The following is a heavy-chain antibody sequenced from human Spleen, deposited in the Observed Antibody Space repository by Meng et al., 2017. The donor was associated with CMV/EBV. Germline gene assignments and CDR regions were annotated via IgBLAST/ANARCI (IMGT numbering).Heavy chain of an antibody. CDR2: INHRGST. V-gene: IGHV4-34*01. CDR1: GGSFSGHY. D-gene: IGHD3-22*01. Sequence: GSLRLSCAVYGGSFSGHYWSWIRQPPGKGLEWIGKINHRGSTKDNPSLKSRVTISVDTSKNQFSLKLSSVTAADTAVYYCARGNYFDSSAYYYYFDYWGQGTLVT. J-gene: IGHJ4*02. CDR3: ARGNYFDSSAYYYYFDY.